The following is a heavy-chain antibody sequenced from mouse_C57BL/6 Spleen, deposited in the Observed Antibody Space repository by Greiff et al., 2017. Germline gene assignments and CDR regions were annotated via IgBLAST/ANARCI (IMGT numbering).Heavy chain of an antibody. CDR2: IYPGDGDT. Sequence: VQLQQSGAELVKPGASVKISCKASGYAFSSYWMNWVKQRPGKGLEWIGQIYPGDGDTNYNGKFKGKATLTADKSSSTAYMQLSSLTSEDSAVYFCARTGLPVAMDYWGQGTSVTVSS. CDR1: GYAFSSYW. V-gene: IGHV1-80*01. CDR3: ARTGLPVAMDY. D-gene: IGHD2-2*01. J-gene: IGHJ4*01.